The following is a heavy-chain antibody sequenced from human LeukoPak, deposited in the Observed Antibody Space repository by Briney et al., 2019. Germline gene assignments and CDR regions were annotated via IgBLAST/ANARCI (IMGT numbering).Heavy chain of an antibody. D-gene: IGHD2-2*01. CDR2: ISGSGGST. CDR1: GFTFSSYA. Sequence: PGGFLRLSCAASGFTFSSYAMSWVRQAPGKGLEWVSAISGSGGSTYYADSVKGRFTISRDNSKNTLYLQMNSLRAEDTAVYYCANGYCSSTSCSGKIPYYYYGMDVWGQGTTVTVSS. CDR3: ANGYCSSTSCSGKIPYYYYGMDV. V-gene: IGHV3-23*01. J-gene: IGHJ6*02.